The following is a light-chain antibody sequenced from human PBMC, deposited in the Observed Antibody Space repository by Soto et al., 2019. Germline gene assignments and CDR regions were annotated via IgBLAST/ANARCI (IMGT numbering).Light chain of an antibody. J-gene: IGLJ1*01. V-gene: IGLV1-47*01. CDR2: RNN. Sequence: QSVLTQPPSASGTPGQRVTISCSGSSSNIGSNYVYWYQQLPGTAPKLLIYRNNPRPSGVPDRFSGSKSGTSASLAISGLRSEDEADYYCAAWDDSLSGDVFGTGTKLTV. CDR1: SSNIGSNY. CDR3: AAWDDSLSGDV.